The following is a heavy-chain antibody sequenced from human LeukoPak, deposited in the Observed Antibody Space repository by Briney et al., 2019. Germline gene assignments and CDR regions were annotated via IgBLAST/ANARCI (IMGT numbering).Heavy chain of an antibody. D-gene: IGHD2-21*01. CDR3: ARGFYSPAAFDY. CDR1: GGSISSYY. J-gene: IGHJ4*02. Sequence: SETLSLTCTVSGGSISSYYWSWIRQPPGKGLEWIGYIYYSGSTNYNPSPKSRVTISVDTSKNQFSLKLSSVTAADTAVYYCARGFYSPAAFDYWGQGTLVTVSS. CDR2: IYYSGST. V-gene: IGHV4-59*01.